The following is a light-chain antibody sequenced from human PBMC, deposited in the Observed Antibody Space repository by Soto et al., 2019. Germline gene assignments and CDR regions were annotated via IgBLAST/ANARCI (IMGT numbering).Light chain of an antibody. J-gene: IGLJ1*01. Sequence: SVLTQPPSASGSPGQSVTISCTGTSSDVGGYNYVSWYQQHPGKAPKLMIYEVSRRPSGVPGRFSGSKSGNTASLTVSGLQAEDEADYYCSSYAGSNNYVFGTGTKAPS. CDR3: SSYAGSNNYV. CDR1: SSDVGGYNY. V-gene: IGLV2-8*01. CDR2: EVS.